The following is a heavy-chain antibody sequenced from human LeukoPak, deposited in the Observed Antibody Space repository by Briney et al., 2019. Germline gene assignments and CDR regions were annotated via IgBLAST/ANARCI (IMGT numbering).Heavy chain of an antibody. D-gene: IGHD2-2*01. J-gene: IGHJ3*02. Sequence: ASVKVSCKASGYTFTSYDINWVRQATGQGLEWMGWMNPNSGNTGYAQKFQGRVTMTRNTSISTAYMELSSLRSEDTAVYYCARDIVVVPAAMQAFDIWGQGTMVTVSS. CDR1: GYTFTSYD. V-gene: IGHV1-8*01. CDR3: ARDIVVVPAAMQAFDI. CDR2: MNPNSGNT.